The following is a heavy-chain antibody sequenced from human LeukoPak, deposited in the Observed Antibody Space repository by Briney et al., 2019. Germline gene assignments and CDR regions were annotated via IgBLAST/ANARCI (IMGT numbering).Heavy chain of an antibody. CDR3: AKDPWGSRGYFDY. V-gene: IGHV3-23*01. J-gene: IGHJ4*02. D-gene: IGHD7-27*01. CDR1: GFTFSRNA. Sequence: QPGGSLRLSCAASGFTFSRNAMIWVRQAPGKGLEWVSAISGSGSDTYYADSVKGRFTISRDNSKNTVYLRMNSLRAEDTAIYYCAKDPWGSRGYFDYWGQGTLVTVSS. CDR2: ISGSGSDT.